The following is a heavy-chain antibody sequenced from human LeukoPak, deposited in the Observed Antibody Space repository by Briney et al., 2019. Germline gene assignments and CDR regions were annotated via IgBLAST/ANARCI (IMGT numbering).Heavy chain of an antibody. CDR2: IYHSGST. V-gene: IGHV4-38-2*01. J-gene: IGHJ5*02. CDR1: GYSISSGYY. Sequence: SETLSLTCAVSGYSISSGYYWGWIRQPPGKVLEWIGSIYHSGSTYYNPSLKSRVTISVDTSKNQFSLKLSSVTAADTAVYYCARRQLVHNWFDPWGQGTLVTVSS. CDR3: ARRQLVHNWFDP. D-gene: IGHD6-13*01.